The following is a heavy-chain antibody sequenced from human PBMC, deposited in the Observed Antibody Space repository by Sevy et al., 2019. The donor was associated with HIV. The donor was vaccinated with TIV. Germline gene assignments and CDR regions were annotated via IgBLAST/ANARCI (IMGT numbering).Heavy chain of an antibody. CDR1: GFTFSNYA. CDR3: AKDQLGSIDY. Sequence: GGSLRLSCAASGFTFSNYAKHWVRQAPGKGLECVALVSSDGSRINNADSVKGRFTISRDNSKNTLHLQMNSLRTEDTAVYYCAKDQLGSIDYWGQGTLVTVSS. V-gene: IGHV3-30-3*01. J-gene: IGHJ4*02. CDR2: VSSDGSRI. D-gene: IGHD7-27*01.